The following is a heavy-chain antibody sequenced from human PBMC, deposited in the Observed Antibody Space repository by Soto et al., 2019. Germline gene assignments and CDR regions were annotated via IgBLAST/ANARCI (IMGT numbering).Heavy chain of an antibody. CDR2: ISGSGGST. J-gene: IGHJ6*02. CDR1: GFTFSSYA. Sequence: GGSLRLSCAASGFTFSSYAMSWVRQAPGKGLEWVSAISGSGGSTHYADSVKGRFTISRDNSKNTLYLQMNSLRAEDTAVYYCAKNLMSMELWPTYYYYGMDVLGQVPTVTVSS. CDR3: AKNLMSMELWPTYYYYGMDV. V-gene: IGHV3-23*01. D-gene: IGHD1-7*01.